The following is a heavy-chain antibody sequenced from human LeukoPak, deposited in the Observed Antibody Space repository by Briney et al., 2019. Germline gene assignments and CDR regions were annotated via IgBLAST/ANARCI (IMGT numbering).Heavy chain of an antibody. Sequence: SETLSLTCTVSGGSISSFYWTWIRQPPGKGLEWIGYIYYSGNTDNNPSLKSRVTISVDTSKNQFSLKLSSVTAADTAVYYCARMGAGNPFDSWGQGTLVTVSS. CDR2: IYYSGNT. J-gene: IGHJ4*02. D-gene: IGHD1-26*01. CDR3: ARMGAGNPFDS. CDR1: GGSISSFY. V-gene: IGHV4-59*01.